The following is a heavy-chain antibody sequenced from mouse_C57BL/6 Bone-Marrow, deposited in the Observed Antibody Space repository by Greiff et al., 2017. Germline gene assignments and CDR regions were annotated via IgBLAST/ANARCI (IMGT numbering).Heavy chain of an antibody. J-gene: IGHJ2*01. D-gene: IGHD2-2*01. CDR1: GYTFTSYW. V-gene: IGHV1-55*01. Sequence: QVQLQQPGAELVKPGASVKMSCKASGYTFTSYWITWVKQRPGQGLEWIGEIYPRSGNTYYNEKFKGKATLTADKSSSTAYMELRSLTSEDSAVYFCARRDIYYGYDAFDYWGQGTTLTVSS. CDR2: IYPRSGNT. CDR3: ARRDIYYGYDAFDY.